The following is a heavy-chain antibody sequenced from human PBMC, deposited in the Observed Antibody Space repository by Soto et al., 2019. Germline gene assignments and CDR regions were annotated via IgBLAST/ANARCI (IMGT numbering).Heavy chain of an antibody. V-gene: IGHV5-51*01. J-gene: IGHJ4*02. CDR2: IYPGDSET. D-gene: IGHD6-6*01. CDR3: ARTMYSTSSFDF. CDR1: GYSFNSYW. Sequence: GESLKISCKGSGYSFNSYWIGWVRQMPAKGLEWMGIIYPGDSETRYSPSFQGQVTISADKSISTVYVQWSSLKASDTAIYYCARTMYSTSSFDFWGPGTLVTVSS.